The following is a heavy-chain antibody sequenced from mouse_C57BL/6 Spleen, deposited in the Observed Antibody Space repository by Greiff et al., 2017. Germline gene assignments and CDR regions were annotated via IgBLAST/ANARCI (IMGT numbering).Heavy chain of an antibody. CDR2: ISYSGST. Sequence: EVQLQQSGPGMVKPSQSLSLTRTVTGYSITSGYDWHWIRHFPGNKLEWMGYISYSGSTNYNPSLKSRISITHDTSKNHFFLKLNSVTTEDTATYYCAGGGYDYDAFAYWGQGTLVTVSA. CDR1: GYSITSGYD. CDR3: AGGGYDYDAFAY. J-gene: IGHJ3*01. D-gene: IGHD2-4*01. V-gene: IGHV3-1*01.